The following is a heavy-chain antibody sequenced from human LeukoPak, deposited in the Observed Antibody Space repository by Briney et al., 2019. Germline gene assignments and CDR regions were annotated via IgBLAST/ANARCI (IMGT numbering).Heavy chain of an antibody. V-gene: IGHV4-34*01. CDR1: GGSFSGYY. J-gene: IGHJ6*03. CDR3: AIRGWYYYYYYMDV. D-gene: IGHD6-19*01. CDR2: INHSGST. Sequence: PSETLSLTCAVYGGSFSGYYWSWIRQPPGKGLEWIGEINHSGSTNYNPSLKSRVTISVDTSKNQFSLKLSSVTAADTAVYYCAIRGWYYYYYYMDVWGKGTTVTISS.